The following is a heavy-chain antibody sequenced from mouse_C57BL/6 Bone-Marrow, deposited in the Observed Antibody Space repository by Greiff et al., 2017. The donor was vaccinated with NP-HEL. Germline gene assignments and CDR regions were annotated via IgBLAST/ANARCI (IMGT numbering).Heavy chain of an antibody. V-gene: IGHV1-74*01. Sequence: QVQLQQPGAELVKPGASVKVSCKASGYTFTSYWMHWVKQRPGQGLEWIGRIHPSDSYTNYNEKFKGKSTLTVDKSSSTAYMQLSSLTSEDSAVYYCASDYGRVFAYWGQGTLVTVSA. D-gene: IGHD1-1*01. J-gene: IGHJ3*01. CDR3: ASDYGRVFAY. CDR2: IHPSDSYT. CDR1: GYTFTSYW.